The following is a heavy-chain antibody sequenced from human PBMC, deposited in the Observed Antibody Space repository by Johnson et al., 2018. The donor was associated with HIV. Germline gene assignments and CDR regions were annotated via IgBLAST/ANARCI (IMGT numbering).Heavy chain of an antibody. CDR3: ARERGYYGNPAFDI. CDR2: IRYDGSNK. CDR1: GFTFSTYG. V-gene: IGHV3-30*02. Sequence: QVQLVESGGGVVRPGDSLRLSCAASGFTFSTYGMHWVRQAPGKGLEWVAVIRYDGSNKFYTDSVKGRFSISRDNSKNPLYLQMKSLRTEDTAVYYCARERGYYGNPAFDIWGQGTMVTVSS. D-gene: IGHD4-11*01. J-gene: IGHJ3*02.